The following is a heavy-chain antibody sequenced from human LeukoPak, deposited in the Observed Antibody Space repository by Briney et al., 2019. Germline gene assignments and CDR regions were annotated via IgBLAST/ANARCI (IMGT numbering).Heavy chain of an antibody. CDR2: ISAYNGNT. CDR3: ARDEAVLWFGELLNY. J-gene: IGHJ4*02. V-gene: IGHV1-18*01. Sequence: GASVTVSRKASGYTFTSYGISWVRQAPGQGLEWMGWISAYNGNTNYAQKLQGRVTMTTDTSTSTAYMELRSLRSDDTAVYYCARDEAVLWFGELLNYWGQGTLVTVSS. CDR1: GYTFTSYG. D-gene: IGHD3-10*01.